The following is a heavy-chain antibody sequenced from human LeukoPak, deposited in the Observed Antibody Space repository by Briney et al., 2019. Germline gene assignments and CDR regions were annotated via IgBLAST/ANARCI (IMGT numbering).Heavy chain of an antibody. V-gene: IGHV4-31*03. Sequence: PSQTLSLTCTVSGGSISSGGYYWSWIRQHPGKGLKWIGYIYYSGSTYYNPSLKSRVTISVDTSKNQFSLKLSSVTAADTAVYYCARICSSTSCYLDWFDPWGQGTLVTVSS. CDR1: GGSISSGGYY. CDR3: ARICSSTSCYLDWFDP. CDR2: IYYSGST. J-gene: IGHJ5*02. D-gene: IGHD2-2*01.